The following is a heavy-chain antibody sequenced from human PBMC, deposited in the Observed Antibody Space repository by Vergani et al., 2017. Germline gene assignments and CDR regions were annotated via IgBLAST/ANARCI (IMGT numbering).Heavy chain of an antibody. D-gene: IGHD6-6*01. CDR3: ARDLVAVRPYYFDY. J-gene: IGHJ4*02. CDR2: ISSRSSTI. Sequence: EVQLVESGGGLVQPGGSLPLPCSASFFTFRPSIMHLVRRAPGNGVAVVSFISSRSSTIYYADSVKGRFTISRDNAKNSLYLQMNSLRAEDTAVYYCARDLVAVRPYYFDYWGQGTLVTVSS. V-gene: IGHV3-48*01. CDR1: FFTFRPSI.